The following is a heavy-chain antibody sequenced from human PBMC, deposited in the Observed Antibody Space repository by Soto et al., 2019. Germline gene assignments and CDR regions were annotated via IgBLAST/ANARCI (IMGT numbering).Heavy chain of an antibody. V-gene: IGHV3-15*07. CDR3: ATPGYNSGYYLDY. J-gene: IGHJ4*02. CDR2: VRSNSDGGTA. D-gene: IGHD3-22*01. CDR1: GFSFSNSW. Sequence: EVHLVESGGGLVKPGGSLRVSCAASGFSFSNSWMNWVRQAPGKGLEWVGRVRSNSDGGTADYAAPVKGRFLISRDDSQNTLHLQMYSLTTEDTAVYYCATPGYNSGYYLDYCGRGTLVTVSS.